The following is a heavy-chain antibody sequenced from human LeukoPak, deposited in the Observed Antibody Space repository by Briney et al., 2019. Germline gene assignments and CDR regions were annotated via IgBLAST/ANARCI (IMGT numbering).Heavy chain of an antibody. CDR3: AKDIGGSGSF. CDR2: ISWNSARV. Sequence: GGSLRLSCAASRYSFDAYAVHWVRQAPGKGLEWVSSISWNSARVGYADSVKGRFTISRDNAKNSLYLQMDSLRAEGTAFYYCAKDIGGSGSFWGQGTLVTVSS. J-gene: IGHJ4*02. V-gene: IGHV3-9*01. D-gene: IGHD3-10*01. CDR1: RYSFDAYA.